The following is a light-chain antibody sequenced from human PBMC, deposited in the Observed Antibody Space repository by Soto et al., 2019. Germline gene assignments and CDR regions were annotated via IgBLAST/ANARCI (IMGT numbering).Light chain of an antibody. V-gene: IGKV3-15*01. CDR1: QSVSSN. Sequence: EIVMTQSPATLSVSPGERATLSCRASQSVSSNLAWYQQKPGQAPRLLIYGASTRATGIPARFSGSGSGTAFTHISSSLQSEDFEVYYCQQYNNWPGTFGQGNNVEIK. CDR3: QQYNNWPGT. CDR2: GAS. J-gene: IGKJ1*01.